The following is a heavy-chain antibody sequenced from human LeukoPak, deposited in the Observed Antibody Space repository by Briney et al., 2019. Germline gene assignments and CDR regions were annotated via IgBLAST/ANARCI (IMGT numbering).Heavy chain of an antibody. J-gene: IGHJ5*02. CDR3: ASWHYDSSGYQNWFDP. D-gene: IGHD3-22*01. CDR1: GYTFTSYG. V-gene: IGHV1-69*06. CDR2: IIPIFGTA. Sequence: ASVKVSCKASGYTFTSYGISWVRQAPGQGLEWMGGIIPIFGTANYAQKFQGRVTITADKSTSTAYMELSSLRSEDTAVYYCASWHYDSSGYQNWFDPWGQGTLVTVSS.